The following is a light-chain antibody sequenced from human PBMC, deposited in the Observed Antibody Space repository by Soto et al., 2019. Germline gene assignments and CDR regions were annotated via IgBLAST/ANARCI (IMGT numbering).Light chain of an antibody. CDR2: GAS. CDR1: QSVSSN. Sequence: EIVMTQSPATLSVSPGERATLSCRASQSVSSNLAWYQQKPGQAPRLLIYGASTRATGIPARFSGSGSGTEFTLTISSLQSEDFAVYYCQQYNNWPPWTFGQVTNVEIK. V-gene: IGKV3-15*01. J-gene: IGKJ1*01. CDR3: QQYNNWPPWT.